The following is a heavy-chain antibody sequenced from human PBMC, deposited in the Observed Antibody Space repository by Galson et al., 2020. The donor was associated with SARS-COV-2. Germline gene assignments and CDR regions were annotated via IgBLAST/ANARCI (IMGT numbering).Heavy chain of an antibody. J-gene: IGHJ2*01. CDR2: VYPSGPT. CDR1: GYSVSTTNY. CDR3: ARQGVNMIVLVTVPGWYFDL. D-gene: IGHD3-22*01. Sequence: SETLSLTCTVSGYSVSTTNYWGWVRQPPGRGLEWIGSVYPSGPTYYNPSLKSRVTTSVDTSKNQFSLRLDSVTAADTALYYCARQGVNMIVLVTVPGWYFDLWGRGTLVTVSS. V-gene: IGHV4-38-2*02.